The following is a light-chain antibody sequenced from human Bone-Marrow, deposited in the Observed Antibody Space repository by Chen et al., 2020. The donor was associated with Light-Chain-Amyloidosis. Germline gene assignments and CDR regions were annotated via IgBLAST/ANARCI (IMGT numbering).Light chain of an antibody. CDR3: MQALQAPRT. CDR1: QSLLNGNGFHY. Sequence: DIVMTQSPLSLAVTPGEPASISCRSSQSLLNGNGFHYLEWFLQKLGQSPQLLTFLASNRASGVPDRFSGSGSGTDYTLKIIRVEEEDVGVYYCMQALQAPRTFGQGIKVEIK. J-gene: IGKJ1*01. V-gene: IGKV2-28*01. CDR2: LAS.